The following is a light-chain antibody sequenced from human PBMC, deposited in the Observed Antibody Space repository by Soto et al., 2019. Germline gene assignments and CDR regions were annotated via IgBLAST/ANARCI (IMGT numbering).Light chain of an antibody. V-gene: IGLV1-40*01. CDR3: QSYDSSLTTFV. Sequence: QSLLTQPPSVSGAPGQRFAISCTGSISNIGAEYDVHWYQQLPGTAPKRLIYGDNNRPSGAPDRFSGSKSGTSASLAITGLQPEDEADYYCQSYDSSLTTFVFGTGTKVTVL. CDR2: GDN. CDR1: ISNIGAEYD. J-gene: IGLJ1*01.